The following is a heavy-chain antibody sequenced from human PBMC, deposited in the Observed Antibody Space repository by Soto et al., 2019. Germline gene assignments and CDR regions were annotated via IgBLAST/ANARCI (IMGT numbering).Heavy chain of an antibody. J-gene: IGHJ5*02. Sequence: EVQVVESGGGLVQPGGSLRLSCAASGFTFSSNSMNWVRQAPGKGLEWISYISSSSSTIYADSVKGRFTISRDNAKNSLYLQMNSLRDEDTAVYYCARVTRSGHLTSDLWGQGTLVTVSS. CDR2: ISSSSSTI. V-gene: IGHV3-48*02. CDR1: GFTFSSNS. CDR3: ARVTRSGHLTSDL. D-gene: IGHD3-3*01.